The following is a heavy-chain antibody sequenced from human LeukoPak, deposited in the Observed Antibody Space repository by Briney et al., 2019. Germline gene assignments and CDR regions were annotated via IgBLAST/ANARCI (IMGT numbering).Heavy chain of an antibody. D-gene: IGHD2-2*02. CDR2: IYSGGST. J-gene: IGHJ4*02. Sequence: GGSLRLSCAASGFTVSSNYMNCVRQAPGKGLEWVSLIYSGGSTHYADSVKGRFTISRDNSKNTLYLQMNSLRAEDTAVYYCARDRTLVVPAAIGYWGQGTLVTVSS. V-gene: IGHV3-66*01. CDR3: ARDRTLVVPAAIGY. CDR1: GFTVSSNY.